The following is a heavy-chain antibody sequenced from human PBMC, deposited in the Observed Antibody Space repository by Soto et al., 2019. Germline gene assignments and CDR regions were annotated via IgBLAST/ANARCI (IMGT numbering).Heavy chain of an antibody. J-gene: IGHJ4*02. CDR2: IYPGDSDT. V-gene: IGHV5-51*01. D-gene: IGHD3-16*02. CDR3: ATCSGGEDDDVWGSYRWGYFDY. Sequence: EVQLVQSGAEVKKPGESLKISCKGSGYSFTSYWIGWVRQMPGKGLDWMGLIYPGDSDTRYSPSFQGQVTISADTSISSAYLQWSSLRASETALYYCATCSGGEDDDVWGSYRWGYFDYWGQGTLVTVSS. CDR1: GYSFTSYW.